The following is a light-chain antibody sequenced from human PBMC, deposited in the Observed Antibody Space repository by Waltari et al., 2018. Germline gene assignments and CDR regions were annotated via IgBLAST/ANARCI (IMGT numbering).Light chain of an antibody. CDR1: QSIRTF. J-gene: IGKJ2*01. CDR3: QQYKSVPYT. Sequence: DIQVTQSPSSLSASVGDRVSITCRASQSIRTFLAWYQQKPGKAPNLLIYLASTLETGVPSRFSGSGSGTEFTLTISSLQPDDFATYYCQQYKSVPYTFGQGTKVEI. V-gene: IGKV1-5*03. CDR2: LAS.